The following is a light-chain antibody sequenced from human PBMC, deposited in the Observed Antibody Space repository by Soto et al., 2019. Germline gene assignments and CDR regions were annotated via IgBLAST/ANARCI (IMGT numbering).Light chain of an antibody. CDR3: QQYGSSPIT. Sequence: DTLLTQSPATLSLPPGERATLSCRASQSVSSNLAWYQQKPGQAPRLLIYGASTRATGIPTRFSGSGSGTDFTLTISRLEPEDFAVYYCQQYGSSPITFGQGTRLEIK. CDR2: GAS. CDR1: QSVSSN. J-gene: IGKJ5*01. V-gene: IGKV3-20*01.